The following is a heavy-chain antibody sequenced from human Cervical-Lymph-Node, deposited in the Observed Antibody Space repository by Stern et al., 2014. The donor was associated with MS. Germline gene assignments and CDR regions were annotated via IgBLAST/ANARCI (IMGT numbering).Heavy chain of an antibody. V-gene: IGHV3-9*01. Sequence: EVQLVESGGGLAQPGGALGLSCLGTGFTFDAYAMHWLRQAPGKGLQWVAGISWDGNETVYTDSVKGRFTFSRDNAKNSLYLQMNSLRPDDTALYYCASLAVAGTGGMDVWGQGATVTVSS. D-gene: IGHD6-19*01. CDR3: ASLAVAGTGGMDV. CDR1: GFTFDAYA. J-gene: IGHJ6*02. CDR2: ISWDGNET.